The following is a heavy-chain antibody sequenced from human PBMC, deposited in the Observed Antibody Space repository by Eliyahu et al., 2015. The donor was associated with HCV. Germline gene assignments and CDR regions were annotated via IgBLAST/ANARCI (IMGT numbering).Heavy chain of an antibody. Sequence: QVQLVQSGAEVKKPGASVKVSCKASGYTFTSYYMHWVRQAPGQGLEWMGIINPSGGSTSYAQKFQGRVTMTRDTSTSTVYMELSSLRSEDTAVYYCATLTLHIVVVTAIADDAFDIWGQGTMVTVSS. J-gene: IGHJ3*02. CDR3: ATLTLHIVVVTAIADDAFDI. V-gene: IGHV1-46*01. CDR1: GYTFTSYY. CDR2: INPSGGST. D-gene: IGHD2-21*02.